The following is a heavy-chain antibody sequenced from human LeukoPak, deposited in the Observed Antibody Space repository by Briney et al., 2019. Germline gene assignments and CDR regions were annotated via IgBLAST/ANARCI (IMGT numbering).Heavy chain of an antibody. D-gene: IGHD6-13*01. CDR1: GYSFTSYW. J-gene: IGHJ3*02. V-gene: IGHV5-51*01. Sequence: GESLKISCKGSGYSFTSYWIGWVRPIPGKGPGVVGSIYPGDSDTRYSPSFQGQVTISADKSISTAYLQWSSPKASDSAMYYCVRHSYSSRGAAFGIWGQGTMVTVSS. CDR2: IYPGDSDT. CDR3: VRHSYSSRGAAFGI.